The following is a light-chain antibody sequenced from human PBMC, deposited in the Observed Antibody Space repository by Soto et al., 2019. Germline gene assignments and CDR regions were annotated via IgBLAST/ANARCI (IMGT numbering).Light chain of an antibody. Sequence: EIVLTQSPGTLSLSPGERATLSCRASQSVNGNYLTWYQQKPGQAPRLLIYGASSRATGIPDRFSGIGSGTDFTLAIRRLEHEDFAVYYCHRYDSSFRYTFGQGTKLEIK. V-gene: IGKV3-20*01. CDR1: QSVNGNY. CDR2: GAS. J-gene: IGKJ2*01. CDR3: HRYDSSFRYT.